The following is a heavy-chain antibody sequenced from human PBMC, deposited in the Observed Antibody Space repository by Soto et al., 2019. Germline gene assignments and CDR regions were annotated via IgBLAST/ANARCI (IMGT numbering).Heavy chain of an antibody. J-gene: IGHJ4*02. CDR1: GFSLRTSGMC. Sequence: GSGPTLVNPTQTLTLTCTFSGFSLRTSGMCVNWIRQPPGKALEWLARIDWDNDKYYATSLKTRLTISKDTSKNQVVLKMTNMDPVDTATYYCARQIHGSNPFEYWGQGALVTVSS. V-gene: IGHV2-70*11. CDR3: ARQIHGSNPFEY. D-gene: IGHD2-2*01. CDR2: IDWDNDK.